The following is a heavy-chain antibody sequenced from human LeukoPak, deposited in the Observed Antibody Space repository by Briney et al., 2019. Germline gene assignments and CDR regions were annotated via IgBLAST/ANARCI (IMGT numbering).Heavy chain of an antibody. CDR1: AFTFRPYA. J-gene: IGHJ4*02. D-gene: IGHD5-18*01. CDR3: AKGAASRGYTYVAN. Sequence: PGGSLRLSCVASAFTFRPYAMIWVRQAPGKGLEWVSSVSGSGGSTYYADSVKGRFTISRDNSNNTLYLQMNSLRAEDTAVYYCAKGAASRGYTYVANWGQGTLVTVSS. CDR2: VSGSGGST. V-gene: IGHV3-23*01.